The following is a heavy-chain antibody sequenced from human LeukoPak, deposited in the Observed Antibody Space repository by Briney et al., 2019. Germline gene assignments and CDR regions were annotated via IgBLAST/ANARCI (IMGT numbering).Heavy chain of an antibody. Sequence: GGSLRLSCAASGFTFSSYAMSWVRQAPGKGLEWVSTISHSAYTTYYADSVKGRITISRDNAKKSLYLQMNSLRAEDTAVYYCAELGITMIGGVWGKGTTVTISS. CDR2: ISHSAYTT. V-gene: IGHV3-23*01. J-gene: IGHJ6*04. CDR1: GFTFSSYA. D-gene: IGHD3-10*02. CDR3: AELGITMIGGV.